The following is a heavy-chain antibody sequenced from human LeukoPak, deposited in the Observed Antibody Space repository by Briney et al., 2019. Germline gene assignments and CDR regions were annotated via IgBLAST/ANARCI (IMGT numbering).Heavy chain of an antibody. Sequence: AGGSLRLSCAASGFTFRMFAMRWVRQTPGKGLEWVAVISYDGRTTYYRDSVKGRFTISRDDSKNTLYLQMSTLRSDDTAVYYCAKDSAYYDSSGDYFDSWGQGTLVTVSS. CDR3: AKDSAYYDSSGDYFDS. D-gene: IGHD3-22*01. CDR1: GFTFRMFA. V-gene: IGHV3-30*18. CDR2: ISYDGRTT. J-gene: IGHJ4*02.